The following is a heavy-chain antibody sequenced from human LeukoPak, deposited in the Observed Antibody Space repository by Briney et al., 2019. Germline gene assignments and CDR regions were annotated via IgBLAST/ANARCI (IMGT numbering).Heavy chain of an antibody. J-gene: IGHJ6*02. CDR1: GFTFSSYA. V-gene: IGHV3-23*01. D-gene: IGHD2-15*01. CDR3: AKPPPLGYCSGGSCPKQDTAIYGMDV. Sequence: GGSLRRSCAASGFTFSSYAMSWVRQAPGKGLEWVSAISGSGGSTYYADSVKGRFTISRDNSKNTLYLQMNSLRAEDTAVYYCAKPPPLGYCSGGSCPKQDTAIYGMDVWGQGTTVTVSS. CDR2: ISGSGGST.